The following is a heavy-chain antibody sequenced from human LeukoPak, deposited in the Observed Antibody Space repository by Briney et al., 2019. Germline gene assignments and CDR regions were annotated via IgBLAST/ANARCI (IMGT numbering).Heavy chain of an antibody. CDR3: AKDRDYSSGSYLGY. Sequence: GGSLRLSCAASAFTFSSYGMHWVRHAPCKGLEWVADIRNDGSNKYYADSVKGRFTISRDNSKNTLYLQMNSLRAEDTAVYYCAKDRDYSSGSYLGYWGQGTLVTVSS. CDR1: AFTFSSYG. J-gene: IGHJ4*02. V-gene: IGHV3-30*02. D-gene: IGHD4-11*01. CDR2: IRNDGSNK.